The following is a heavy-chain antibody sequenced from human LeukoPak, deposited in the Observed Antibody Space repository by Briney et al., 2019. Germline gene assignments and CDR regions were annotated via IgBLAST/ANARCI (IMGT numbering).Heavy chain of an antibody. J-gene: IGHJ5*02. Sequence: PSETLSLTCSVSGYSISSGFYWGWIRQPPGKGLECIGSMFHSGSTCYNPSLKSRVTISVDTSKNQFSLKLSSVTAADTAVYYCARDSVAGTVWFDPWGQGTLVTVSS. CDR1: GYSISSGFY. CDR3: ARDSVAGTVWFDP. V-gene: IGHV4-38-2*02. D-gene: IGHD6-19*01. CDR2: MFHSGST.